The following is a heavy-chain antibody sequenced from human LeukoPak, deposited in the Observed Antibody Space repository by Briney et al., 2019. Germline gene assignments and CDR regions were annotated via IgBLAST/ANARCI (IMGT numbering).Heavy chain of an antibody. V-gene: IGHV3-21*04. J-gene: IGHJ2*01. CDR3: ARGHCSIPNCYWHFDL. CDR2: ISSSSSYI. Sequence: GGSLRLSCAASGFTFSSYSMNWVRQAPGKGLEWVSSISSSSSYISYADSVKGRFTISRDNAKNSLYLQMNSLRAEDTAVYYCARGHCSIPNCYWHFDLWGRGALVTVSS. D-gene: IGHD2-2*01. CDR1: GFTFSSYS.